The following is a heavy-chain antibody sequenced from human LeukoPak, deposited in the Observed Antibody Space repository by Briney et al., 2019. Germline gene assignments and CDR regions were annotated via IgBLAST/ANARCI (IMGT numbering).Heavy chain of an antibody. CDR3: ARWGYGDYRFDY. V-gene: IGHV3-30-3*01. CDR2: ISYDGSNK. J-gene: IGHJ4*02. D-gene: IGHD4-17*01. Sequence: GGSLRLSCAASGFTFSSYAMHWVRQAPGKGLEWVAVISYDGSNKYYADSVKGRFTISRDNSKNTLYLQMNSLRAGDTAVYYCARWGYGDYRFDYWGQGTLVTVSS. CDR1: GFTFSSYA.